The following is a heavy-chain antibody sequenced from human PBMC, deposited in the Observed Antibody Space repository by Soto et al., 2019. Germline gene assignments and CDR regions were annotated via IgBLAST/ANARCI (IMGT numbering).Heavy chain of an antibody. CDR2: IYSGGDT. V-gene: IGHV3-66*01. Sequence: GGSLRLSCAASGFTFSSYWMSWVRQAPGRGLEWVSVIYSGGDTYYADSVKGRFTISRDNSKNTLYLQMNSLRAEDTAVYYCARGTNYDILTGQIWGQGTMVTVSS. D-gene: IGHD3-9*01. J-gene: IGHJ3*02. CDR1: GFTFSSYW. CDR3: ARGTNYDILTGQI.